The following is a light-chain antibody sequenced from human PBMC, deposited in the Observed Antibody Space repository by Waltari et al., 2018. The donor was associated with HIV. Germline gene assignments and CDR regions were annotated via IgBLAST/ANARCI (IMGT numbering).Light chain of an antibody. Sequence: EIVLTQSPGTLSLSPGKRATLSCRASQTITNNYLAWYQQKPGQAPRLLISGALTRAPCIPAMFSVNASGTDFTLTISRLEPEDFAVYFCQQYGDPPWTFGQGTKVEIK. J-gene: IGKJ1*01. CDR1: QTITNNY. CDR2: GAL. CDR3: QQYGDPPWT. V-gene: IGKV3-20*01.